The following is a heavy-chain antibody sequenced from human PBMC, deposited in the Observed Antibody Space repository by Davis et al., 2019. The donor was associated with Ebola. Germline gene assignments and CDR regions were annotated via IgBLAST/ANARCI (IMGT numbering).Heavy chain of an antibody. CDR3: ATGPAVGGWFDP. V-gene: IGHV1-46*01. D-gene: IGHD3-10*01. J-gene: IGHJ5*02. Sequence: ASVKVSCKASGYTFTSYYMHWVRQAPGQGLEWMGIINPSGGSTSYAQKFQGRVTMTEDTSTDTAYMELSSLRSEDTAVYYCATGPAVGGWFDPWGQGTLVTVSS. CDR2: INPSGGST. CDR1: GYTFTSYY.